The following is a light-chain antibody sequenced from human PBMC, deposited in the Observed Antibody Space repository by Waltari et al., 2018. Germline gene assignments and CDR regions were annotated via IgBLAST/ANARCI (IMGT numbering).Light chain of an antibody. CDR2: AAS. V-gene: IGKV1-12*01. CDR3: QQSNSFPWT. Sequence: DIQMTQSPSSVSATVGDRVTITCRASQDVSKWLAWYQQKPGKAPKLLMYAASSLQSGVPQRFSGSGSGTDFTLTINSLKREDFATYYCQQSNSFPWTFGHGTKVEI. CDR1: QDVSKW. J-gene: IGKJ1*01.